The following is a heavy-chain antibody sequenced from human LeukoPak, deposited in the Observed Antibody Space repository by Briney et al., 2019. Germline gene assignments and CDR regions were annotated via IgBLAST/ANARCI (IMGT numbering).Heavy chain of an antibody. D-gene: IGHD3-10*01. V-gene: IGHV1-2*02. CDR1: GYTFTGYY. Sequence: ASVKVSCKASGYTFTGYYMHWVRQAPGQGLEWMGWINPNSGGTNYAQKFQGRVTMTRDTSTSTAYMELSRLRSDDTAVYYCARGRVRGVTDAFDIWGQGTMVTVSS. CDR3: ARGRVRGVTDAFDI. CDR2: INPNSGGT. J-gene: IGHJ3*02.